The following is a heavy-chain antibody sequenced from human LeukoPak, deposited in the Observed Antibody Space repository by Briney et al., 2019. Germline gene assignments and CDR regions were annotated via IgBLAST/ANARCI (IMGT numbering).Heavy chain of an antibody. V-gene: IGHV3-7*01. Sequence: AGGSLRLSCAASGFTFSSYWMSWVRQAPGKGLEWVANIKQDGSEKYYVDSVEGRFTISRDNAKNSLYLQMNSLRAEDTAVYYCVRDPSAYCGGDCLDYWGQGTLVTVSS. CDR3: VRDPSAYCGGDCLDY. CDR1: GFTFSSYW. D-gene: IGHD2-21*02. J-gene: IGHJ4*02. CDR2: IKQDGSEK.